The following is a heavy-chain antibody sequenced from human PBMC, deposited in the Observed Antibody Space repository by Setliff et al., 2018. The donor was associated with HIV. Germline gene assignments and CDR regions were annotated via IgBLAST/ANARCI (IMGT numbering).Heavy chain of an antibody. CDR3: AXXYGQEDSAMDFDH. V-gene: IGHV4-38-2*01. CDR2: IYHSGST. J-gene: IGHJ4*02. D-gene: IGHD3-16*01. Sequence: SETLSLTCAVSGYPISSGYFGGWSRQPQGKGLEWIASIYHSGSTYYSSSLKSRVTISVDTSKNQFSLKVTSVTAADTAVYYCAXXYGQEDSAMDFDHWGQGTLVTVSS. CDR1: GYPISSGYF.